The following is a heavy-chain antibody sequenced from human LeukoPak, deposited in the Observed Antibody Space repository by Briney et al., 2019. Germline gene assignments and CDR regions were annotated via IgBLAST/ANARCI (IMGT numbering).Heavy chain of an antibody. J-gene: IGHJ4*02. D-gene: IGHD6-19*01. V-gene: IGHV1-18*01. CDR2: ISAYNGNT. CDR3: ARDYGSGPTIDY. Sequence: ASLKLSCTASGYTFTSYGISWVQQAPGQGLGWMGWISAYNGNTNYAQKLQGRVTMTTDTSTSTAYMELRSLRSDDTAVYYCARDYGSGPTIDYWGQGTLVTGSS. CDR1: GYTFTSYG.